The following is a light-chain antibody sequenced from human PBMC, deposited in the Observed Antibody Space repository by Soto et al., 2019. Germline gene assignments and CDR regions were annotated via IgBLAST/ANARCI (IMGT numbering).Light chain of an antibody. J-gene: IGKJ1*01. CDR1: QSVSSNY. CDR2: GVS. V-gene: IGKV3-20*01. Sequence: EIVLTQSPGTMSLSPGERATLSCRASQSVSSNYLAWYQQKPGQAPRLLMDGVSTRATGIPARFSGSGSGTDFTLTFSRLEPEDFAAYYCQQYGSSPWTFGQGTKVEIK. CDR3: QQYGSSPWT.